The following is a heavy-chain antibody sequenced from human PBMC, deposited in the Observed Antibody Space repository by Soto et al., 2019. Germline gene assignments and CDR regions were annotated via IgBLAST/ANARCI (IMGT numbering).Heavy chain of an antibody. CDR1: GGSISSGDYY. D-gene: IGHD1-26*01. CDR3: ARDDSGSIEGRLGFDP. J-gene: IGHJ5*02. CDR2: IYYSGST. Sequence: QVQLQESGPGLVKPSQTLSLTCTVSGGSISSGDYYWSWIRQPPGKGLEWIGSIYYSGSTYYTPSLNSRVTIAVDTSKNRFTRKLTAVTAADTAVYYCARDDSGSIEGRLGFDPSGQGTLVTVSS. V-gene: IGHV4-30-4*01.